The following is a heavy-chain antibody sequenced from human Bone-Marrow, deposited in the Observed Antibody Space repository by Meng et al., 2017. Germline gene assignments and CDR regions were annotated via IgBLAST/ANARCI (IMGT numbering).Heavy chain of an antibody. D-gene: IGHD3-10*01. Sequence: QVQLVQSGAEVTKPGASVKVSCKASGYTFTGYYMHWVRQAPGQGLEWMGRINPNSGGTNYAQKFQGRVTMTRDTSISTAYMELSRLRSDDTAVYYCARVSVRGVIRWFDPWGQGTLVTVSS. CDR1: GYTFTGYY. CDR3: ARVSVRGVIRWFDP. J-gene: IGHJ5*02. V-gene: IGHV1-2*06. CDR2: INPNSGGT.